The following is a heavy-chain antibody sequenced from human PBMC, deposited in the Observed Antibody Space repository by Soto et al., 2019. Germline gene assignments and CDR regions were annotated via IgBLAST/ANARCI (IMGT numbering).Heavy chain of an antibody. CDR1: GGSISSGGYY. CDR2: IYYSGST. Sequence: SETLSLTCTVSGGSISSGGYYWSWIRQHPGKGLEWIGYIYYSGSTYYNPSLKSRVTISVDTSKNQFSLKLSSVTAADTAVYYCARAAYKYYDFWSGPSHAFDIWGQGTMVTVS. CDR3: ARAAYKYYDFWSGPSHAFDI. D-gene: IGHD3-3*01. V-gene: IGHV4-31*03. J-gene: IGHJ3*02.